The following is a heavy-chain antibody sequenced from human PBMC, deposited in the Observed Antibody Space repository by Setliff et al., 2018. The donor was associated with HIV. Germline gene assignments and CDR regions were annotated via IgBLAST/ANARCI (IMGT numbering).Heavy chain of an antibody. CDR3: GRGNHHSSGLDY. CDR2: IYYSGST. CDR1: GGSISSYY. D-gene: IGHD3-22*01. Sequence: SETLSLTCTVSGGSISSYYWSWIRQPPGKGLEWIGYIYYSGSTNYNPSLKSRVTISVDTSKNQFSLKLSSVTAADTAVYYCGRGNHHSSGLDYWGQGTLVTVSS. V-gene: IGHV4-59*08. J-gene: IGHJ4*02.